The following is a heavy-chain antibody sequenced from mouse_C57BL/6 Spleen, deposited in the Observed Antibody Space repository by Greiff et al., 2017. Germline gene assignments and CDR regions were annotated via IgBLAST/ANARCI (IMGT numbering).Heavy chain of an antibody. CDR3: AGELRLRYDD. CDR2: IYPGDGDT. CDR1: GYAFSSSW. V-gene: IGHV1-82*01. J-gene: IGHJ2*01. D-gene: IGHD3-2*02. Sequence: QVQLQQSGPELVKPGASVKISCKASGYAFSSSWMNWVKQRPGKGLEWIGRIYPGDGDTNYNGKFKGKATLTADKSSSTAYMQLSSLTSEDSAVYFCAGELRLRYDDWGQGTTLTVSS.